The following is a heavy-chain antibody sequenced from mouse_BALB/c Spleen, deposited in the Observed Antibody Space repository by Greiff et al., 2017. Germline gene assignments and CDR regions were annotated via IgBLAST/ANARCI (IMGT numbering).Heavy chain of an antibody. J-gene: IGHJ1*01. CDR3: ARHPGITTSDV. D-gene: IGHD1-1*01. CDR2: ISNGGGST. V-gene: IGHV5-12-2*01. Sequence: EVKLVESGGGLVQPGGSLKLSCAASGFTFSSYTMSWVRQTPEKRLEWVAYISNGGGSTYYPDTVKGRFTISRDNAKNTLYLQMSSLKSEDTAMYYCARHPGITTSDVWGAGTTVTVSS. CDR1: GFTFSSYT.